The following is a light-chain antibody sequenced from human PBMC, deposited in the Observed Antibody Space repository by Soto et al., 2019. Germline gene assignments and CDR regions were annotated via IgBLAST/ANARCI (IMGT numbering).Light chain of an antibody. CDR2: VAS. CDR3: QKYDSAPWT. CDR1: HGISKY. J-gene: IGKJ1*01. V-gene: IGKV1-27*01. Sequence: DVQMTQSPSSLSASVGDRMTITCRASHGISKYLAWYQQKPVKVPRLLLYVASILQSGVQSRFSGSGSGTDFILTISSLQPEDVASYYCQKYDSAPWTFGQGTKVEIK.